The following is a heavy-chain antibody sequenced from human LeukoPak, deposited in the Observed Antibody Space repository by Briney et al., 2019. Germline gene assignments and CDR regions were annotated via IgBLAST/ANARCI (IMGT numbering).Heavy chain of an antibody. J-gene: IGHJ4*02. Sequence: PSETLSLTCTVSGGSISSYYWSWIRQPPGKGLEWIGRIYYSGSTNYNPSLKSRVTISVDTSKNQFSLRLSSVTAADTAVYYCARGWNSAPDYWGQGTLVTVSS. CDR1: GGSISSYY. D-gene: IGHD1-7*01. CDR2: IYYSGST. V-gene: IGHV4-59*01. CDR3: ARGWNSAPDY.